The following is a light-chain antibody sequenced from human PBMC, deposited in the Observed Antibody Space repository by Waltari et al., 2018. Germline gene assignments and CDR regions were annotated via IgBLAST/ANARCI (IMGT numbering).Light chain of an antibody. V-gene: IGLV2-11*01. CDR2: DVS. J-gene: IGLJ1*01. CDR3: CSYAGSYTYV. Sequence: QSALTQPRSVSGSPGQSVTISCTGTSSDFGGSNYVSWYQQPPGKAPKLMIYDVSKRPSGVPDRFSGSKSGNTASLTISGLQAEDEADYYCCSYAGSYTYVFGTGTKVTVL. CDR1: SSDFGGSNY.